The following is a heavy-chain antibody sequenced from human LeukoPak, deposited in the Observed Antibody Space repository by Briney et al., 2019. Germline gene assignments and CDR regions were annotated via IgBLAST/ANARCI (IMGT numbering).Heavy chain of an antibody. CDR3: ARVVVPAARVSSWFDP. Sequence: ASETLSLTCTVSGGSISSSSYYWGWIRQPPGKGLEWIGSIYYSGSTYYNPSLKSRVTISVDTSKNQFSLKLSSVTAADTAVYYCARVVVPAARVSSWFDPWGQGTLVTVSS. D-gene: IGHD2-2*01. CDR1: GGSISSSSYY. J-gene: IGHJ5*02. CDR2: IYYSGST. V-gene: IGHV4-39*01.